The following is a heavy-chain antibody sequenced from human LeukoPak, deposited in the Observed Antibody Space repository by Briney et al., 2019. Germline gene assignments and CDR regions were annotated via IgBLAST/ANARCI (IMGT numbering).Heavy chain of an antibody. V-gene: IGHV1-2*02. CDR3: AIDDITIFGVVSFDY. Sequence: ASVKVFCKASGYTFTGYYMHWVRQAPGQGLEWMGWINPNSGGTNYAQKFQGRVTMTRDTSISTAYMELSRLRSDDTAVYYCAIDDITIFGVVSFDYWGQGTLVTVSS. D-gene: IGHD3-3*01. J-gene: IGHJ4*02. CDR2: INPNSGGT. CDR1: GYTFTGYY.